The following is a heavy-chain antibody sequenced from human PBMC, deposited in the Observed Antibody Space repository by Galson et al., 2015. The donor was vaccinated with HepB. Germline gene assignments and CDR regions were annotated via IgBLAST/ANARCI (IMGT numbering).Heavy chain of an antibody. D-gene: IGHD3-22*01. J-gene: IGHJ4*02. CDR1: GFTFSSYW. CDR2: IKQDGSEK. CDR3: ARDGYDSSGYYGGLDY. Sequence: SLRLSCAASGFTFSSYWMSWVRQAPGKGLEWVANIKQDGSEKYYVDSVKGRFTISRDNAKNSLYLQMNSLRAEDTAVYYCARDGYDSSGYYGGLDYWGQGTLVTVSS. V-gene: IGHV3-7*01.